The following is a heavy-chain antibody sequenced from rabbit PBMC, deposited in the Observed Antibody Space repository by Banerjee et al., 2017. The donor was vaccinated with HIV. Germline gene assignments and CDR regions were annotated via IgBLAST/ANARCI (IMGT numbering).Heavy chain of an antibody. V-gene: IGHV1S45*01. CDR2: IYTSSSGST. Sequence: QEQLEESGGDLVKPGASLTLTCTASGFTISSGYDIYWVRQAPGKGLEWIASIYTSSSGSTYYATWAKGRFTISKTSSTTVTLQMTSLTAADTATYFCARDTGSSFSSYGMDLWGPGTLVTV. CDR3: ARDTGSSFSSYGMDL. CDR1: GFTISSGYD. D-gene: IGHD8-1*01. J-gene: IGHJ6*01.